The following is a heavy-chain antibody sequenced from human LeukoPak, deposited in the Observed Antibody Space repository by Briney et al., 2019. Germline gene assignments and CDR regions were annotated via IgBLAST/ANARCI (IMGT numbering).Heavy chain of an antibody. D-gene: IGHD2-8*01. CDR3: ARVPRNCTNGVCYTRANWFDP. CDR2: INHSGST. V-gene: IGHV4-34*01. CDR1: GGSFSGYY. J-gene: IGHJ5*02. Sequence: LETLSLTCAVYGGSFSGYYWSWIRQPPGKGLEWIGEINHSGSTNYNPSLKSRVTISVDTSKNQFSLKLSSVTAADTAVYYCARVPRNCTNGVCYTRANWFDPWGQGTLVTVSS.